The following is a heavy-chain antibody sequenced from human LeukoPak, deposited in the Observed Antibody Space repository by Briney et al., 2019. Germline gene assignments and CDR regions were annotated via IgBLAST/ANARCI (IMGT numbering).Heavy chain of an antibody. Sequence: ASVKVSCKASGYTFTGYYMYWVRQAPGQGLEWMGWINPNSGGTNYAQKFQGRVTMTRDTSTSTVYMELSSLRSEDTAVYYCARDLLLPGTSSRDYWGQGTLVTVSS. D-gene: IGHD3-22*01. J-gene: IGHJ4*02. CDR3: ARDLLLPGTSSRDY. CDR1: GYTFTGYY. V-gene: IGHV1-2*02. CDR2: INPNSGGT.